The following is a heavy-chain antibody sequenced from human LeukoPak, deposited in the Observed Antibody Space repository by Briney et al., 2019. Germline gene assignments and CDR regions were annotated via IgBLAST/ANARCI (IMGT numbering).Heavy chain of an antibody. D-gene: IGHD2-15*01. J-gene: IGHJ5*02. V-gene: IGHV4-30-4*08. Sequence: SETLSLTCTVSGGSISSGAYYWSWVRQHPGKGLGWIVYIYYRGSTYYHPSLKSRVTISVDTYKNQFSLKLSSVTVADTAVYYCARLNCRGGSCYSVDHWGQGTLVTVSS. CDR1: GGSISSGAYY. CDR3: ARLNCRGGSCYSVDH. CDR2: IYYRGST.